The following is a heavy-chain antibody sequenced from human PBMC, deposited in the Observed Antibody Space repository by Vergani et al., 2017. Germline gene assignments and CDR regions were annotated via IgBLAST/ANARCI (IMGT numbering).Heavy chain of an antibody. J-gene: IGHJ6*03. Sequence: QVQLVQSGAEVKKPGSSVKVSCKASGGTFSSYAISWVRQAPGQGLEWMGGIIPIFGTANYAQKFQGRVTITADESTSTAYMELSSLRSEDTAVYYCASGQVVVAWFYYYYMDVWGKGTTVTVSS. CDR2: IIPIFGTA. D-gene: IGHD2-15*01. CDR1: GGTFSSYA. CDR3: ASGQVVVAWFYYYYMDV. V-gene: IGHV1-69*01.